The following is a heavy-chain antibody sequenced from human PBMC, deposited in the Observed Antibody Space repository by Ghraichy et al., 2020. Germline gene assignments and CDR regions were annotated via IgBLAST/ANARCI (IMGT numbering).Heavy chain of an antibody. V-gene: IGHV3-15*07. CDR3: ATDRR. J-gene: IGHJ4*02. Sequence: GGSLRLSCAASGFNFNNAWMNWVRQAPGKGPEWVGHIKSKIDGGTTEYAAPVQGRFTISRDDSKTTLFLVMDSLKTDDTGVYFCATDRRWDQGIRVTVSS. CDR2: IKSKIDGGTT. CDR1: GFNFNNAW.